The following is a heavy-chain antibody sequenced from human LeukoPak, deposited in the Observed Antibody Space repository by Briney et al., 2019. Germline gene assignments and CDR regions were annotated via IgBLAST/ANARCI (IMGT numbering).Heavy chain of an antibody. J-gene: IGHJ4*02. V-gene: IGHV4-31*03. CDR2: IYYSGST. CDR3: ARYHGGNFDY. Sequence: SETLSLTCTVSGGSISSGGYYWSWIRQHPGKGLEWIGYIYYSGSTYYNPSLKSRVTISVDTSRNQFSLKLSSVTAADTAVYYCARYHGGNFDYWGQGTLVTVSS. D-gene: IGHD4-23*01. CDR1: GGSISSGGYY.